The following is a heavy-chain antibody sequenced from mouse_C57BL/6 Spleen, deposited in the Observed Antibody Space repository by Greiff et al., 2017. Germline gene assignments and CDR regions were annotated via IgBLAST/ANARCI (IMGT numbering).Heavy chain of an antibody. Sequence: EVKLVESGPGLVKPSQSLSLTCSVTGYSITSGYYWNWIRQFPGNKLEWMGYISYDGSNNYNLSLKNRISITRDTSKNQFFLKLNSVTTEDTATYYCARGDGSFAYWGQGTLVTVSA. V-gene: IGHV3-6*01. CDR2: ISYDGSN. CDR3: ARGDGSFAY. J-gene: IGHJ3*01. CDR1: GYSITSGYY. D-gene: IGHD1-1*01.